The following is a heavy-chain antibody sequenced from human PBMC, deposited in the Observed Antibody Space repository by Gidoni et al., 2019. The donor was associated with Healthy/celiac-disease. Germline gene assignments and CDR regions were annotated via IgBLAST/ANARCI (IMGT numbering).Heavy chain of an antibody. D-gene: IGHD3-3*01. Sequence: QVQLVESGGGVVQPGRSLRLSCAASGFTFSSYGMHWVRQAPGKGLEWVAVISYDGSNKYYADSVKGRFTISRDNSKNTLYLQMNSLRAEDTAVYYCAKPALDFWSGYYFDGMDVWGQGTTVTVSS. V-gene: IGHV3-30*18. CDR3: AKPALDFWSGYYFDGMDV. CDR2: ISYDGSNK. J-gene: IGHJ6*02. CDR1: GFTFSSYG.